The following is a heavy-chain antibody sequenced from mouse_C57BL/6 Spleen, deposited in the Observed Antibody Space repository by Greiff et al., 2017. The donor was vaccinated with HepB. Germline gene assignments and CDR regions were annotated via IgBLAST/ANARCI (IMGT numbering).Heavy chain of an antibody. Sequence: VQLQQSGPELVKPGASVKISCKASGYTFTDYYMNWVKQSHGKSLEWIGDINPNNGGTSYNQKFKGKATLTVDKSSSTAYMELRSLTSEDSAVYYCARPLNYYGSSYEYYFDYWGQGTTLTVSS. CDR2: INPNNGGT. CDR3: ARPLNYYGSSYEYYFDY. V-gene: IGHV1-26*01. CDR1: GYTFTDYY. J-gene: IGHJ2*01. D-gene: IGHD1-1*01.